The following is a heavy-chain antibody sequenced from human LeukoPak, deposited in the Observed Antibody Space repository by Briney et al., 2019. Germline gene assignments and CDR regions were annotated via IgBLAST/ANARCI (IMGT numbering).Heavy chain of an antibody. CDR2: ISSSSNTN. CDR3: AKDSYQGDWGLDAFDV. J-gene: IGHJ3*01. D-gene: IGHD2-21*02. CDR1: GFTFSSYS. Sequence: GGSLRLSCAASGFTFSSYSMSWVRQAPGKGLEWVSFISSSSNTNYNADSVKGRFTISRDNAKNSLNLQMNSLRAEDTAVYYCAKDSYQGDWGLDAFDVWGQGTMVTVSS. V-gene: IGHV3-48*01.